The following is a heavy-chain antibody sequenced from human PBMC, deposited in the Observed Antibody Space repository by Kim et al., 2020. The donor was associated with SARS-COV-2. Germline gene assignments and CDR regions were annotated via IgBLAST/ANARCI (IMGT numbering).Heavy chain of an antibody. CDR2: IYYSGST. CDR3: ARMMRGGSGSYIG. J-gene: IGHJ4*02. V-gene: IGHV4-61*01. CDR1: GGSVSSGSYY. D-gene: IGHD3-10*01. Sequence: SETLSLTCTVSGGSVSSGSYYWSWIRQPPGKGLEWIGYIYYSGSTNYNPSLKSRVTISVDTSKNQFSLKLSSVTAADTAVYYCARMMRGGSGSYIGWGQGTLVTVSS.